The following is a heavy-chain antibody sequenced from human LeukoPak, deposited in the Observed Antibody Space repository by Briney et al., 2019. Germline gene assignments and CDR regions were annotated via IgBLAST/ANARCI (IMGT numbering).Heavy chain of an antibody. V-gene: IGHV1-18*01. D-gene: IGHD3-9*01. J-gene: IGHJ5*02. CDR2: ISAYNGNT. CDR1: GYTFTSYG. CDR3: ARDRKGVYDILTGYYFNWFDP. Sequence: VASVKVSCKASGYTFTSYGISWVRQAPGQGLEWMGWISAYNGNTNYAQKLQGRVTITTDTSTSTAYMELRGLRSDDTAVYYCARDRKGVYDILTGYYFNWFDPWGQGTLVTVSS.